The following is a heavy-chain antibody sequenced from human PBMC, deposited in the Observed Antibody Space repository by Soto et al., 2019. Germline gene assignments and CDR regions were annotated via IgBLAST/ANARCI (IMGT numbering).Heavy chain of an antibody. D-gene: IGHD1-26*01. J-gene: IGHJ4*02. V-gene: IGHV3-30*18. CDR1: GFTFSSYG. Sequence: GGSLRLSCAASGFTFSSYGMHWVRQAPGKGLEWVAVISYDGSNKYYADSVKGRFTMSRGNSKNTLFLQMNSLGAEDTAVYYCAKDLGLGSGGSRSPLAPDYWGQGTLVTVSS. CDR2: ISYDGSNK. CDR3: AKDLGLGSGGSRSPLAPDY.